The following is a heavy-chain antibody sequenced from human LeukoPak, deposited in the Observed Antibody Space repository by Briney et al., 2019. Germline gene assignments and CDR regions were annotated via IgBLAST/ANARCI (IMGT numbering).Heavy chain of an antibody. CDR3: ARDWQHMATVIYYFDY. CDR2: IRYDGSNK. J-gene: IGHJ4*02. D-gene: IGHD4-17*01. CDR1: GFTFSSYG. V-gene: IGHV3-33*02. Sequence: GGSLRLSCAASGFTFSSYGMQWVRQAPGKGLEWVAVIRYDGSNKYYADSAKGRFTISRDNSKNTLFLQMDSLRAEDTAVYYCARDWQHMATVIYYFDYWGQGTLVTVSS.